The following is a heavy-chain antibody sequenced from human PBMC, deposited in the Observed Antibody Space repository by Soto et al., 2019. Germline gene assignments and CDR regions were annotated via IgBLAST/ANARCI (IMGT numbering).Heavy chain of an antibody. Sequence: GLDLEWLALIYWDDDKRYSPSLKSRLTITKDTSKNQVVLTMTNMDPVDTATYYCAHSGSSTSEERPFDYWGQGTLVTVSS. J-gene: IGHJ4*02. D-gene: IGHD2-2*01. CDR3: AHSGSSTSEERPFDY. CDR2: IYWDDDK. V-gene: IGHV2-5*02.